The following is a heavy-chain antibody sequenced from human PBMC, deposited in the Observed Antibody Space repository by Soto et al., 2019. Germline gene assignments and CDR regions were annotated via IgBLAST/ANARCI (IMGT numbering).Heavy chain of an antibody. CDR2: IYYSGST. J-gene: IGHJ3*02. CDR3: ARTELGYCSSTSCSNACDI. V-gene: IGHV4-39*01. D-gene: IGHD2-2*01. CDR1: GGSISSSSYY. Sequence: QLQLQESGPGLVKPSETLSLTCTVSGGSISSSSYYWGWIRQPPGKGLEWIGSIYYSGSTYYNPSLKSRVTISVDTSKNQFSLKLSSVTAADTAVYYCARTELGYCSSTSCSNACDIWGQGTMVTVSS.